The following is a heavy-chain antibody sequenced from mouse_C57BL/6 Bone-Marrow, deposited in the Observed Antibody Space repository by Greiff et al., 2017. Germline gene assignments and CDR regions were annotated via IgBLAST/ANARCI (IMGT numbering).Heavy chain of an antibody. CDR2: IHPNSGST. Sequence: QVQLKQPGAELVKPGASVKLSCKASGYTFTSYWMHWVKQRPGQGLEWIGMIHPNSGSTNYNEKFKSKATLTVDKSSSTAYMQLSSLTSEDSAVYYCARRYYGSSYKDYWGQGTTLTVSS. J-gene: IGHJ2*01. V-gene: IGHV1-64*01. D-gene: IGHD1-1*01. CDR3: ARRYYGSSYKDY. CDR1: GYTFTSYW.